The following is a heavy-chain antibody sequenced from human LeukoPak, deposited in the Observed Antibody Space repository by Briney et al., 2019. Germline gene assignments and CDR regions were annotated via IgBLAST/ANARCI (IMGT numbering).Heavy chain of an antibody. J-gene: IGHJ4*02. V-gene: IGHV4-34*01. CDR1: GGSFSGYY. D-gene: IGHD6-13*01. CDR2: INHSGST. Sequence: PSETLSLTCAVYGGSFSGYYWSWIRQPPGKGLEWIGEINHSGSTNYNPSLKSRVTISVVTSKNQFSLKLSSVTAADTAVYYCARGRVAAAGTDYWGQGTLVTVSS. CDR3: ARGRVAAAGTDY.